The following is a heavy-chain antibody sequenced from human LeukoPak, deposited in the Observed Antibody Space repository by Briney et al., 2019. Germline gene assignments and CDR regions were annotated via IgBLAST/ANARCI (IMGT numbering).Heavy chain of an antibody. CDR1: DGSINSYY. CDR3: ARGRSNYYGMDV. D-gene: IGHD1-26*01. Sequence: SETLSLTCSVSDGSINSYYWNWIRRPPGKGLEWIGYIYYNGNTNYSPSLKSRVTMSVDTSKNLFSLKVSSVTAADTAAYYCARGRSNYYGMDVWGQGTTVTVSS. V-gene: IGHV4-59*01. J-gene: IGHJ6*02. CDR2: IYYNGNT.